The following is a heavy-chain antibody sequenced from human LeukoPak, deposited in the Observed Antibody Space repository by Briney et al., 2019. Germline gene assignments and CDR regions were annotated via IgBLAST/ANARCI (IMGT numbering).Heavy chain of an antibody. CDR2: FDPEDGET. V-gene: IGHV1-24*01. CDR3: ATVGLTGYRNQYYFDY. CDR1: GYTLTELS. Sequence: ASVKVSCKVSGYTLTELSMHWVRQAPGKGLEWMGGFDPEDGETIYAQKFQGRVTMTEDTSTDTAYMELSSLRSEDTAVYYCATVGLTGYRNQYYFDYWGQGTLVTVSS. J-gene: IGHJ4*02. D-gene: IGHD3-9*01.